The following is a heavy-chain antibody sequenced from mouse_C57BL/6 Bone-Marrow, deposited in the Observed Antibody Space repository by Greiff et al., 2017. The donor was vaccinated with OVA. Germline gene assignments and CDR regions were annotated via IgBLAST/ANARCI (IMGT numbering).Heavy chain of an antibody. CDR1: GFTFTDYY. D-gene: IGHD1-1*01. J-gene: IGHJ2*01. CDR2: IRNKANGYTT. V-gene: IGHV7-3*01. CDR3: ARYFITTAYYFDY. Sequence: DVKLVESGGGLVQPGGSLSLSCAASGFTFTDYYMSWVRQPPGKALEWLGFIRNKANGYTTEYSASVKGRFTISRDNSQSILYLQMNALRAEDSATYYCARYFITTAYYFDYWGQGTTLTVSS.